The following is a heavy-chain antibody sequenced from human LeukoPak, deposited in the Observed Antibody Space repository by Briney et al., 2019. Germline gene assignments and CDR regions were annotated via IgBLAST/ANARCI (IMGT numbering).Heavy chain of an antibody. CDR3: ARAPIVGATVGYYYYMDV. D-gene: IGHD1-26*01. Sequence: SVKVSCKASGGTFSSYAISWVRQAPGQGLEWMGGIIPIFGTANYAQKLQGRVTMTTDTSTSTAYMELRSLRSDDTAVYYCARAPIVGATVGYYYYMDVWGKGTTVTISS. V-gene: IGHV1-69*05. CDR2: IIPIFGTA. J-gene: IGHJ6*03. CDR1: GGTFSSYA.